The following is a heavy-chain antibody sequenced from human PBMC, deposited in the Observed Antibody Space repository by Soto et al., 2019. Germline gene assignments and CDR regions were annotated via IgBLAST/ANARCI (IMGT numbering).Heavy chain of an antibody. CDR3: AKGTEPVAGNYFDL. Sequence: EVQLLESGGDLVQPGGSLRLSCVASGFTFSRYAMNWVRQAPGKGLEWVSTISGSGSSTSYADSVKGRFSISRDNPKITLFFQMNSLRAEDTAVYYCAKGTEPVAGNYFDLWGRGTLVTVSS. CDR1: GFTFSRYA. V-gene: IGHV3-23*01. J-gene: IGHJ2*01. D-gene: IGHD6-19*01. CDR2: ISGSGSST.